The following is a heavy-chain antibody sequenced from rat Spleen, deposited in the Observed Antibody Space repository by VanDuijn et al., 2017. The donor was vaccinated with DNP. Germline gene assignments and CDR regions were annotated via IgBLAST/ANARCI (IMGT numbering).Heavy chain of an antibody. V-gene: IGHV3-1*01. CDR3: ARWTRYFDY. CDR2: ISYSGST. Sequence: VRLQESGPGLVQPSQSLSLTCSVTGYSITSNYWAWIRKFPGNKMEYIGHISYSGSTNYNPSLKSRISITRDTSKNHFFLQLNSVTTEDTATYYCARWTRYFDYWGQGVMVTVSS. J-gene: IGHJ2*01. D-gene: IGHD1-7*01. CDR1: GYSITSNY.